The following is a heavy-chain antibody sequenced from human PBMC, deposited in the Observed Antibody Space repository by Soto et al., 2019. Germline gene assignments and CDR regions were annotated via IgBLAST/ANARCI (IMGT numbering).Heavy chain of an antibody. J-gene: IGHJ4*02. Sequence: PXXTLSLPFAVYGGSFSGYYWRWILQPPGKGLEWIGEINHSGSTNYNPSLKSRVTISVDTSKNQFSLKLSSVTAEDTAVYYCARVLDKHSSSWYVNYWGQGTLVTVSS. V-gene: IGHV4-34*01. CDR2: INHSGST. D-gene: IGHD6-13*01. CDR1: GGSFSGYY. CDR3: ARVLDKHSSSWYVNY.